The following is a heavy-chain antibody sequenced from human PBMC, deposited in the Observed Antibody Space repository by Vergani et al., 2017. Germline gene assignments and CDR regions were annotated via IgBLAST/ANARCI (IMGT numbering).Heavy chain of an antibody. CDR2: INPNSGGT. J-gene: IGHJ4*02. V-gene: IGHV1-2*02. CDR3: ARVEGYQLLYGYYFDY. Sequence: QVQLVQSGAEVKKPGASVKVSCKASGYTFTGYYMHWVRQAPGQGLEWMGWINPNSGGTNYSQKFQGRVTMTRDTSISTAYMELSRLRSDDTAVYYCARVEGYQLLYGYYFDYWGQGTLVTVSS. CDR1: GYTFTGYY. D-gene: IGHD2-2*02.